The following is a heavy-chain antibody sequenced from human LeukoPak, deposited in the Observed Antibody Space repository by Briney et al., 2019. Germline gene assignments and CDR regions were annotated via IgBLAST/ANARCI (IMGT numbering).Heavy chain of an antibody. D-gene: IGHD2-15*01. CDR2: ISSSGSTI. J-gene: IGHJ4*02. Sequence: GGSLRLSCAGSGFTFSSYEMNWVRQAPGKGLEWVSYISSSGSTIYYADSVKDRFTISRDNAKNSLYLQMNSLRAEDTAVYYCARVGEYCSGGNCYSDYWGQGTLVTVSS. CDR3: ARVGEYCSGGNCYSDY. CDR1: GFTFSSYE. V-gene: IGHV3-48*03.